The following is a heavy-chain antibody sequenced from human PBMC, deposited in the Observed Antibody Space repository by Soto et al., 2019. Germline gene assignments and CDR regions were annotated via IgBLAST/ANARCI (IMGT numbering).Heavy chain of an antibody. D-gene: IGHD3-10*01. CDR2: IYYSGST. J-gene: IGHJ5*02. V-gene: IGHV4-39*01. CDR1: GGSISSSSYY. Sequence: PSETLSLTCTVSGGSISSSSYYWGWIRQPPGKGLEWIGSIYYSGSTYYNPSLKSRVTISVDTSKNQFSLKLSSVTAADTAVYYCARHRSITMVRGVNRRPNNWFDPCGQGTLVTVSS. CDR3: ARHRSITMVRGVNRRPNNWFDP.